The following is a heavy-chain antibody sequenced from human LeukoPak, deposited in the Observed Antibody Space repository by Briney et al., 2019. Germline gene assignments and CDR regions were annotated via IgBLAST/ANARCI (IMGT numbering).Heavy chain of an antibody. CDR3: ARDLRDYYGSGPINWFDP. V-gene: IGHV3-23*01. D-gene: IGHD3-10*01. CDR2: ISGSGGST. CDR1: GFTFSSYA. J-gene: IGHJ5*02. Sequence: GGSLRLSCAASGFTFSSYAMSWVRQAPGKGLEWVSAISGSGGSTYYADSVKGRFTISRDNSKNTLYLQMNSLRAEDTAVYYCARDLRDYYGSGPINWFDPWGQGTLVTVSS.